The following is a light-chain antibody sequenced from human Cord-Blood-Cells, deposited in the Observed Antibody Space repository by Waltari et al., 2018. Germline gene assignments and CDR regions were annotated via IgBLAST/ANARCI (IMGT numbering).Light chain of an antibody. CDR1: SSNTGNNA. Sequence: QSVLTQPPSVSEAPRQRVTISCSGSSSNTGNNAVNWYHQLPGKAPKLLIYYDDLLPSGVSDRFSGSKSGTSASLAISGLQSEDEADYYCAAWDDSLNGWVFGGGTKLTVL. CDR3: AAWDDSLNGWV. CDR2: YDD. J-gene: IGLJ3*02. V-gene: IGLV1-36*01.